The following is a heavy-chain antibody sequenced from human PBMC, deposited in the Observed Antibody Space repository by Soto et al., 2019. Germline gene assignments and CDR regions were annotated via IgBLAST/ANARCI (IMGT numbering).Heavy chain of an antibody. CDR3: ARGRSRSSNSRGRYYGMDV. CDR2: INHSGST. D-gene: IGHD2-2*01. V-gene: IGHV4-34*01. J-gene: IGHJ6*02. CDR1: GGSFSGYY. Sequence: SETLSLTCSVYGGSFSGYYWSWIRQPPGKGLEWIGEINHSGSTNYNPSLKSRVTISVDTSKNQFSLKLSSVTAADTAVYYCARGRSRSSNSRGRYYGMDVWGQGTTVTLSS.